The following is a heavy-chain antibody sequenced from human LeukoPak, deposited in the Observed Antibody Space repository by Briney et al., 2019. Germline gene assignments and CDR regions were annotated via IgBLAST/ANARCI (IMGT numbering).Heavy chain of an antibody. J-gene: IGHJ4*02. Sequence: PSGTLSLTCTVSSGSITSNYYWTWVRQPPGKEMEWIGEIHHSGRSNYNPSLKSRVTMSIDRSKNQFSLNLYSVTAADTAVYYCARVGESYYGGRTLDYWGQGTLVTVSS. CDR2: IHHSGRS. V-gene: IGHV4-4*02. CDR1: SGSITSNYY. D-gene: IGHD1-26*01. CDR3: ARVGESYYGGRTLDY.